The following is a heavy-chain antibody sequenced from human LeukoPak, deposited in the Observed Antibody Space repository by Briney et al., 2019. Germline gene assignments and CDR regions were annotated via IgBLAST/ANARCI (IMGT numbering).Heavy chain of an antibody. CDR3: AKTRYCSSTSCYSHLFDY. Sequence: GGSLRLSCAGSGFTFSSYGMHWVRQAPGKGLEWVAVISYDGSNKYYADSVKGRFTISRDNSKNTLYLQMNSLRAEDTAVYYCAKTRYCSSTSCYSHLFDYWGQGTLVTVSS. CDR1: GFTFSSYG. V-gene: IGHV3-30*18. D-gene: IGHD2-2*02. CDR2: ISYDGSNK. J-gene: IGHJ4*02.